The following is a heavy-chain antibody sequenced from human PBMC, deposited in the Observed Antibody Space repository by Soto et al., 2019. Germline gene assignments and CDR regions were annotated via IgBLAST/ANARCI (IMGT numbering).Heavy chain of an antibody. CDR3: ARNLYNTGSFDH. D-gene: IGHD3-10*01. V-gene: IGHV1-8*02. Sequence: QVQLVQSGAEVKKPGASVKVSCKASGYTFTNYDINWVRQATGQGLEWVGWMTPISGDTGYAQNFQGRVTMTRDTPRSTAYLELSSLTSEDTAVYYGARNLYNTGSFDHWGQGTLVTVSS. CDR1: GYTFTNYD. J-gene: IGHJ4*02. CDR2: MTPISGDT.